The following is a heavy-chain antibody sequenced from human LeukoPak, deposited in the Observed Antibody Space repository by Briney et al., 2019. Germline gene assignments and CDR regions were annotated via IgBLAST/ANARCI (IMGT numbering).Heavy chain of an antibody. V-gene: IGHV3-23*01. D-gene: IGHD3-22*01. CDR2: ISGSGGST. J-gene: IGHJ4*02. Sequence: PGGSLRLSCAASGFTFSSYAMSWVRQAPGKGLEWVSAISGSGGSTYYADSVKGRFTISRDNSKNTLYLQMNSLRAEDTAVYYCAKEYYDSSGYSSWYFDYWGQGTLVTVSS. CDR3: AKEYYDSSGYSSWYFDY. CDR1: GFTFSSYA.